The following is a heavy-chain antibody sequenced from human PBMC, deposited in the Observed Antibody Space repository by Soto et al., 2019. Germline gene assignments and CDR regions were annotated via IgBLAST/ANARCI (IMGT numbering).Heavy chain of an antibody. V-gene: IGHV1-46*01. CDR3: AREVAIVGANQWLDP. Sequence: QVQLVQSGAEVKKPGASVKVSCKASGYTFTSHYIHWVRQAPGQGLEWMGIINPSGAYATYAQKFQGRVTMTRDTSTSTVYMEMSSLRSEGTAVYYCAREVAIVGANQWLDPWGQGTLVTVSS. CDR2: INPSGAYA. D-gene: IGHD3-22*01. CDR1: GYTFTSHY. J-gene: IGHJ5*02.